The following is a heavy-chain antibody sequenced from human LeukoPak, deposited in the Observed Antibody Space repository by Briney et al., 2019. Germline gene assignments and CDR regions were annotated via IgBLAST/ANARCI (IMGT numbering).Heavy chain of an antibody. J-gene: IGHJ4*02. Sequence: GGSLRFSCAASGFTVSGTYMSWVRQARGKGLEWVSVIYTGGSTYYADSVKGRFTISRDDSKNALYLQMNSLRAEDTAVYYCARDSRSSHYFDYWGQGTLVTVSS. CDR2: IYTGGST. CDR1: GFTVSGTY. D-gene: IGHD3-10*01. V-gene: IGHV3-66*01. CDR3: ARDSRSSHYFDY.